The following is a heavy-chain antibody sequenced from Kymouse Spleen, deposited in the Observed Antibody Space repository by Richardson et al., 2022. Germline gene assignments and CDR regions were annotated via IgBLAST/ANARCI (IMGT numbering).Heavy chain of an antibody. J-gene: IGHJ6*02. CDR1: GGSFSGYY. D-gene: IGHD1-7*01. V-gene: IGHV4-34*01. CDR3: ARGGWNYGGYYYYYGMDV. Sequence: QVQLQQWGAGLLKPSETLSLTCAVYGGSFSGYYWSWIRQPPGKGLEWIGEINHSGSTNYNPSLKSRVTISVDTSKNQFSLKLSSVTAADTAVYYCARGGWNYGGYYYYYGMDVWGQGTTVTVSS. CDR2: INHSGST.